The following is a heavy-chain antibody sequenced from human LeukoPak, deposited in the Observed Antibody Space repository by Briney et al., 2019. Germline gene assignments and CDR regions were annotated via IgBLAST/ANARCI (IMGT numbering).Heavy chain of an antibody. D-gene: IGHD4-17*01. Sequence: GGSLRLSCAASGFNFISYSMHWVRQAPGRGLEWVSSISSDSAYIYQADSVKGRFTISRDNAKNSLYLQMNTLRAEDTAVYYCVRSPYGAAYFDYWGQGTLVTVSA. J-gene: IGHJ4*02. V-gene: IGHV3-21*01. CDR2: ISSDSAYI. CDR3: VRSPYGAAYFDY. CDR1: GFNFISYS.